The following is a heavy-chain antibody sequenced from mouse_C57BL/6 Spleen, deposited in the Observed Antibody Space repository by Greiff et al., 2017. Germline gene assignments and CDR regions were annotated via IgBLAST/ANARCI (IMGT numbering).Heavy chain of an antibody. CDR3: ARLRDGYFAY. CDR2: ISGGGGNT. Sequence: EVMLVESGGGLVKPGGSLKLSCAASGFTFSSYTMSWVRQTPEKGLEWVATISGGGGNTYYPDSVKGRFTISRDNAKNTLYLQMSSLRSEDTALYYCARLRDGYFAYWGQGTLVTVSA. J-gene: IGHJ3*01. V-gene: IGHV5-9*01. CDR1: GFTFSSYT. D-gene: IGHD2-3*01.